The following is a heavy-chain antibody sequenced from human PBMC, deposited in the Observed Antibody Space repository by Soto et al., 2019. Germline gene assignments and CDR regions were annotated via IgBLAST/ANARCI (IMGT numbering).Heavy chain of an antibody. Sequence: ASVKVSCKASGFTFTSSAVQWVRQARGQRLEWIGWIVVGSGNTNYAQKFQERVTITRDMSTSTAYMELSSLRSEDTAVYYCAAATLGYCSSTSCYVGYYYYYGMDVWGQGTTVTVSS. CDR1: GFTFTSSA. V-gene: IGHV1-58*01. CDR3: AAATLGYCSSTSCYVGYYYYYGMDV. J-gene: IGHJ6*02. CDR2: IVVGSGNT. D-gene: IGHD2-2*01.